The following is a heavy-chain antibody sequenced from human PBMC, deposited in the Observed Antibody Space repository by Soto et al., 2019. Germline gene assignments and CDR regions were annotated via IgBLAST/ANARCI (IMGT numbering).Heavy chain of an antibody. D-gene: IGHD6-13*01. CDR2: ISYDGSNK. CDR1: GFTFSSYG. Sequence: PXGSLRLSCAASGFTFSSYGMHWVRQAPGKGLEWVAVISYDGSNKYYADSVKGRFTISRDNSKNTLYLQMNSLRAEDTAVYYCAKDFRSSPTLYDYWGQGTLVTVSS. V-gene: IGHV3-30*18. CDR3: AKDFRSSPTLYDY. J-gene: IGHJ4*02.